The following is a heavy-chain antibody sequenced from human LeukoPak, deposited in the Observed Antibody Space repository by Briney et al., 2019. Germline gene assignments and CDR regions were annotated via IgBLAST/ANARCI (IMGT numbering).Heavy chain of an antibody. J-gene: IGHJ4*02. CDR2: IYSGGST. V-gene: IGHV3-53*01. D-gene: IGHD6-19*01. CDR3: ARWYSSGWYFFHFDY. CDR1: GFTVSSNY. Sequence: PGGSLRLSCAASGFTVSSNYMSWVRQAPGKGLEWVSVIYSGGSTYYADSVKGRFTISRDNSKNTLYLQMNSLRAEDTAVYYCARWYSSGWYFFHFDYWGQGTLVTVSS.